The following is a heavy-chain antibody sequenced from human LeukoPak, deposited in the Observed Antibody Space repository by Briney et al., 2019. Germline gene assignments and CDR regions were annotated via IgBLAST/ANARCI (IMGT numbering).Heavy chain of an antibody. CDR3: ARGDILTAYHTAFDY. CDR1: NYSFTIYG. D-gene: IGHD3-9*01. CDR2: ISAYNGNT. J-gene: IGHJ4*02. V-gene: IGHV1-18*01. Sequence: ASVKVSCKASNYSFTIYGINWVRQAPGQGLEWMGWISAYNGNTNYAQKFQGRVTMTTDTSTSTAYMELRSLRSDDTAVYYCARGDILTAYHTAFDYWGQGTLVTVSS.